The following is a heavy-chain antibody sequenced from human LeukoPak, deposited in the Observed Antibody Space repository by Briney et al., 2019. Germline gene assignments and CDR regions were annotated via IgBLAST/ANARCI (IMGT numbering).Heavy chain of an antibody. D-gene: IGHD2-15*01. V-gene: IGHV3-30-3*01. CDR2: ISYDGSNK. J-gene: IGHJ5*02. CDR1: GFTFSSYA. Sequence: GGSLRLSCAASGFTFSSYAMHWVRQAPGKGLEWVAVISYDGSNKYYADSVKGRFTISRDNSKNTLYLQMNSLRAEDTAVYYCASDIVVVVAATGVVSPWGQGTLVTVSS. CDR3: ASDIVVVVAATGVVSP.